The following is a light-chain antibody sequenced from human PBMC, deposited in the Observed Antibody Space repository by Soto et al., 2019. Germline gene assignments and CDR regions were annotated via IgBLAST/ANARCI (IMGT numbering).Light chain of an antibody. J-gene: IGLJ3*02. CDR1: SGSIAGYY. CDR2: EDS. CDR3: TSYTSSSTWV. V-gene: IGLV6-57*04. Sequence: NFMLTQPHSVSESPGKTVTISCTRSSGSIAGYYVQWYQQRPDSAPTTVIYEDSQRPSGVPNRFSGSKSGNTASLTISGLQAEDEADYYCTSYTSSSTWVFGGGTKLTVL.